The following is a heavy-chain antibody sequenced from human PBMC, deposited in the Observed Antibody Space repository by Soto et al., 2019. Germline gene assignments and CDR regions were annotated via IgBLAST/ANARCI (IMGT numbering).Heavy chain of an antibody. CDR3: ASAFSEVSVVYGSGFDY. CDR2: ISSSGSTI. CDR1: GFTFSDYY. Sequence: GGSLRLSCAASGFTFSDYYMSWIRQAPGKGLEWVSYISSSGSTIYYADSVKGRFTISRDNAKNSLYLQMNSLRAEDTAVYYCASAFSEVSVVYGSGFDYWGQGTLVTVSS. D-gene: IGHD3-10*01. V-gene: IGHV3-11*01. J-gene: IGHJ4*02.